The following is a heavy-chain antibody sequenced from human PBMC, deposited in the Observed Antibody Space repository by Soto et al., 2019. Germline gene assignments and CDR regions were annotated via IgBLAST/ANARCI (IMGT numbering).Heavy chain of an antibody. CDR2: IYWDDDK. V-gene: IGHV2-5*02. Sequence: QITLKESGPPLVKPTQTLTLTCTFSGFSLSTSGVGVGWIRQPPGKALEVLALIYWDDDKRYNPSLKSRLTLTKDTSKNQVVLTMTNMDPVDTATYYCAHIVTGYSLWVGATRQYFDYWGQGTLVTVSS. J-gene: IGHJ4*02. CDR3: AHIVTGYSLWVGATRQYFDY. D-gene: IGHD1-26*01. CDR1: GFSLSTSGVG.